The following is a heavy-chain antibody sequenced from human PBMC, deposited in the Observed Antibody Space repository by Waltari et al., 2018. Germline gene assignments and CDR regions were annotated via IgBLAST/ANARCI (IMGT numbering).Heavy chain of an antibody. CDR2: IYYSGST. J-gene: IGHJ4*02. CDR1: GGSISSSSYY. Sequence: QLQLQESGPGLVKPSETLSLTCTVSGGSISSSSYYWGWIRQPPGKGLEWIGSIYYSGSTYYNPCLKSRVTISVDTSKNQFSLKLSAVTAADTAVYYCARRGAYYYGSELDYWGQGTLVTVSS. D-gene: IGHD3-10*01. CDR3: ARRGAYYYGSELDY. V-gene: IGHV4-39*01.